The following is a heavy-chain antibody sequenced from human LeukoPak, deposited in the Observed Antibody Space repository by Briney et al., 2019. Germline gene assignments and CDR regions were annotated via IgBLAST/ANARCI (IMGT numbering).Heavy chain of an antibody. CDR3: ASVSYDSSGYYTGFDY. CDR1: GGSFSGYY. V-gene: IGHV4-34*01. J-gene: IGHJ4*02. Sequence: PSETLSLTCAVYGGSFSGYYWSWIRQPPGKGLDWVGEINHSGSTNYNPSLKSRVTISVDTPKNQFSLKLGSVTAADTAVYYCASVSYDSSGYYTGFDYWGQGTLVTVSS. D-gene: IGHD3-22*01. CDR2: INHSGST.